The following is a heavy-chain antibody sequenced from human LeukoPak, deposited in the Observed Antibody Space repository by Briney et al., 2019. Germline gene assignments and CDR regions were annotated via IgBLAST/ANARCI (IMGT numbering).Heavy chain of an antibody. CDR3: ARGYSSGRKDY. CDR1: GYSISSGYY. CDR2: IYHSGST. J-gene: IGHJ4*02. V-gene: IGHV4-38-2*01. Sequence: TSETLSLTCAVSGYSISSGYYWGWIRQPPGKGLEWIGSIYHSGSTYYNPSLKSRVTISADTSKNQFSLKLSSVTAADTAVYYCARGYSSGRKDYWGQGTLVTVSS. D-gene: IGHD6-19*01.